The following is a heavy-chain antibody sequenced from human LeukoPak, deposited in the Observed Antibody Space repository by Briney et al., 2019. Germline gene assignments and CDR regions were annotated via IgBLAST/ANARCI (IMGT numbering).Heavy chain of an antibody. CDR1: GGSFSGYY. Sequence: SETLSLTCAVYGGSFSGYYWSWIRQPPGKGLDWIGNIYYSGSTNYNPSLRSRVTISVDTSKNQFSLRLGSVTAADTAVYYCARERMVFDSSGYYYDNWFDPWGQGTLVTVSS. D-gene: IGHD3-22*01. CDR3: ARERMVFDSSGYYYDNWFDP. CDR2: IYYSGST. V-gene: IGHV4-59*01. J-gene: IGHJ5*02.